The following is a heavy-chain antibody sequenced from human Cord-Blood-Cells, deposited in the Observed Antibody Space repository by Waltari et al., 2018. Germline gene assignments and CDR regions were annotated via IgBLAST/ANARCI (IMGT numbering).Heavy chain of an antibody. CDR2: IYYSGST. CDR3: ARDLYSSSGWYFDL. Sequence: QVQLQESGPGLVKPSETLSLTCTVSGGSLSSYYWSWIRQPPGKGLEGIEYIYYSGSTKYNPSLKSRGTISVDTSKNQFSLKLSSVTAVDTAVYYCARDLYSSSGWYFDLWGRGTLVTVSS. V-gene: IGHV4-59*01. CDR1: GGSLSSYY. J-gene: IGHJ2*01. D-gene: IGHD6-6*01.